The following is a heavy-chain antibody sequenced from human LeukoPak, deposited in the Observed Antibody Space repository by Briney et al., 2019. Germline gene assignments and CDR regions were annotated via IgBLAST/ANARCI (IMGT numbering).Heavy chain of an antibody. J-gene: IGHJ4*02. CDR2: IYYSGST. CDR1: GGSISSYY. CDR3: ARQGSSGYSHKYYFDY. Sequence: SETLSLTCTVSGGSISSYYWSWIRQPPGKGLEWIGYIYYSGSTNYNPSLKSRVTISVDTSKNQFSLKLSSVTAADTAVYYCARQGSSGYSHKYYFDYWGQGTLVTVSS. D-gene: IGHD3-22*01. V-gene: IGHV4-59*08.